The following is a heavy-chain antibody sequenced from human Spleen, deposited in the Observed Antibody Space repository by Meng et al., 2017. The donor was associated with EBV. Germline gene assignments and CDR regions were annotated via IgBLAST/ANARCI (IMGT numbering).Heavy chain of an antibody. CDR2: TYYRSKWLN. CDR3: ARQYIGSSFDY. CDR1: GDRVYSNSAA. Sequence: HVHLQQPGPGLVKPPQTLSLTVATSGDRVYSNSAAWIWIRQPPSRGLEWLGRTYYRSKWLNDYALSVKGRITIATDTSKNQSSLQLNSVTPEDTAVYYCARQYIGSSFDYWGQGTLVTVSS. D-gene: IGHD5-12*01. J-gene: IGHJ4*02. V-gene: IGHV6-1*01.